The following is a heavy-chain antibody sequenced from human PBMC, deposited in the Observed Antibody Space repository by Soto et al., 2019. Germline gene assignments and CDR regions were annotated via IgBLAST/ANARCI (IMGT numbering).Heavy chain of an antibody. CDR2: MNNDGSYT. CDR3: ARAYGSGSYYNIRLFESDYGMDV. Sequence: GGSLRLSCAASGFTFSSYWMYWVRQAPGKGLEWVSHMNNDGSYTIYAESVKGRFTFSRDNAKNTLYLQMNSLRAEDTAVYYCARAYGSGSYYNIRLFESDYGMDVWGQGTTVTVSS. D-gene: IGHD3-10*01. V-gene: IGHV3-74*01. J-gene: IGHJ6*02. CDR1: GFTFSSYW.